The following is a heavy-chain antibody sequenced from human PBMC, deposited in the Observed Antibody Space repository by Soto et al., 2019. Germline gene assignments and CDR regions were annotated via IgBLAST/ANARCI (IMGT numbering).Heavy chain of an antibody. CDR1: GFAFSHAS. CDR2: IKKTTDRGTT. J-gene: IGHJ4*02. D-gene: IGHD1-20*01. V-gene: IGHV3-15*01. Sequence: EASLRLSCSASGFAFSHASLNCLGQAPGKGLEWVGRIKKTTDRGTTDYAAPVTGRFTSSRDDSKNMLDLQMNSLKTEDTVSDYCTTDNLLCGVYSWTCGWGQGT. CDR3: TTDNLLCGVYSWTCG.